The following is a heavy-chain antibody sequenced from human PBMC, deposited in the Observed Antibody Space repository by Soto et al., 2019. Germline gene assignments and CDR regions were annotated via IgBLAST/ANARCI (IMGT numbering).Heavy chain of an antibody. V-gene: IGHV4-30-4*01. CDR2: IYYSGST. D-gene: IGHD6-13*01. J-gene: IGHJ6*02. Sequence: KTSETLSLTCTVPGGSISSGDYYWSWIRQPPGKGLEWIGYIYYSGSTYYNPSLKSRVTISVDTSKNQFSLKLSSVTAADTAVYYCATSRYSSSWYGYYGMDVWGQGTTVTVSS. CDR1: GGSISSGDYY. CDR3: ATSRYSSSWYGYYGMDV.